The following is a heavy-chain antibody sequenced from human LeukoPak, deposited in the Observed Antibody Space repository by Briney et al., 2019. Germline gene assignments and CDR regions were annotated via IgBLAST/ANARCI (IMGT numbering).Heavy chain of an antibody. V-gene: IGHV3-23*01. D-gene: IGHD3-10*01. CDR3: AKAAVWFGEFGSAFDI. CDR1: GFTFSSYA. CDR2: IVNSGGRT. Sequence: GGSLRLSCAASGFTFSSYAMSWVRQAPGKGLEWVSGIVNSGGRTYYADSVKGRFTISRDNTKNTLYLQMNSLRAEDTAVYYCAKAAVWFGEFGSAFDIWGQGTMVTVSS. J-gene: IGHJ3*02.